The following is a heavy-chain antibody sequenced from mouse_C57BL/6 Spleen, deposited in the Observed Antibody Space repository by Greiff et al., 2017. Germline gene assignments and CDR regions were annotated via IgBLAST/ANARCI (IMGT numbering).Heavy chain of an antibody. J-gene: IGHJ2*01. CDR2: IDPSDSYT. V-gene: IGHV1-59*01. CDR1: GYTFTSYW. CDR3: ARDRYQDY. Sequence: QVQLKQPGAELVRPGTSVKLSCKASGYTFTSYWMHWVKQRPGQGLEWIGVIDPSDSYTNYNQNFKGKATLNVDTSSSTAYMQLSSLTSEDSAVYYCARDRYQDYWGQGTTLTVSS.